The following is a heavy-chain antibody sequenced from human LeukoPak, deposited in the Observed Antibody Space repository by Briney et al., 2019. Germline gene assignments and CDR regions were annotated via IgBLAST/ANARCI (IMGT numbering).Heavy chain of an antibody. V-gene: IGHV7-4-1*02. D-gene: IGHD6-13*01. CDR2: INTNTGNP. CDR3: ARERSAYSSSPGFDP. Sequence: ASVKVSCKASGFTFTSYAMNWVRQAPGLGLEWMGWINTNTGNPTYAQGFTGRFVFSLDTSVSTAYLQISSLKAEDTAVYYCARERSAYSSSPGFDPWGQGTLVTVSS. CDR1: GFTFTSYA. J-gene: IGHJ5*02.